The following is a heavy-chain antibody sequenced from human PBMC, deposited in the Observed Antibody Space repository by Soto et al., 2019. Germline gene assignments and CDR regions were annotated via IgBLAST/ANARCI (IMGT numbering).Heavy chain of an antibody. CDR3: AKFLWGDYGDYAGMRYFDY. D-gene: IGHD4-17*01. Sequence: EVQLVETGGGLIQPGGSLRLSCAASGFTFRSYAMSWVRQAPGKGLEWVSAISGSGATTYYADSVKGRFTISRDNSKNTLYLEMNSLRAEDTAVYHCAKFLWGDYGDYAGMRYFDYWGQGTLVTVSS. CDR2: ISGSGATT. CDR1: GFTFRSYA. J-gene: IGHJ4*02. V-gene: IGHV3-23*04.